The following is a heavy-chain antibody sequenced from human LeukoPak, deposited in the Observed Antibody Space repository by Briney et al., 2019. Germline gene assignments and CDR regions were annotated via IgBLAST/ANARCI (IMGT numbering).Heavy chain of an antibody. CDR2: ISSSGGTK. J-gene: IGHJ4*02. D-gene: IGHD3-10*01. V-gene: IGHV3-11*01. CDR1: XFTFSDYY. Sequence: GGSLXXXXXXXXFTFSDYYMSWIRQAPGRGLEWVSYISSSGGTKYYADSVKGRFTISRDNAKNSYLQMNSLRAEDTAVYYCARNGHAYGHGSPHYWGQGTLVTVSS. CDR3: ARNGHAYGHGSPHY.